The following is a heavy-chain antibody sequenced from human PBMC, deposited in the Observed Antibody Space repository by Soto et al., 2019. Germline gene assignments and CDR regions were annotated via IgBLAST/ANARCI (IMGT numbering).Heavy chain of an antibody. Sequence: GGSLRLSCAASGFTVSSNYMSWVRQAPGKGLEWVSVIYSGGSTYYADSVKGRFTISRDNSKNTLYLQMNSLRAEDTAVYYCARAVLGEYYYHYDHMYVSGKGTTVTVSS. CDR1: GFTVSSNY. CDR2: IYSGGST. CDR3: ARAVLGEYYYHYDHMYV. V-gene: IGHV3-66*01. J-gene: IGHJ6*03. D-gene: IGHD3-10*01.